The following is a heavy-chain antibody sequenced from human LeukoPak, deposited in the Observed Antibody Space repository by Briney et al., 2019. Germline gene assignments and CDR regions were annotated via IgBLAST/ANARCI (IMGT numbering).Heavy chain of an antibody. CDR2: ISTHGSTT. CDR3: ARGFRHTAMFLDH. J-gene: IGHJ4*02. CDR1: GFTFSTSE. D-gene: IGHD5-18*01. V-gene: IGHV3-48*03. Sequence: GGSLRLSCAASGFTFSTSEMNWVRQAPGRGLEWVSCISTHGSTTYYADSVRGRFTISRDNAENSLYLQVNSLRAEDTAVYYCARGFRHTAMFLDHWGQGSLVTVSS.